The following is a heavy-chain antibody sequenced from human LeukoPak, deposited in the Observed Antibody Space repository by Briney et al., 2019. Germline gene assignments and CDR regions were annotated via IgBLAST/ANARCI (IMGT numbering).Heavy chain of an antibody. CDR1: GYTFTSYY. J-gene: IGHJ4*02. D-gene: IGHD1-26*01. Sequence: ASVKVSCKASGYTFTSYYMHWVRQAPGQGLEWMGIINPSGGSTSYAQKLQGRVTMTRDTSTSTVYMELSSLRSEDTAVYYCARDHPPYSGSYRRSYYFDYWGQGTLVTVSS. V-gene: IGHV1-46*01. CDR3: ARDHPPYSGSYRRSYYFDY. CDR2: INPSGGST.